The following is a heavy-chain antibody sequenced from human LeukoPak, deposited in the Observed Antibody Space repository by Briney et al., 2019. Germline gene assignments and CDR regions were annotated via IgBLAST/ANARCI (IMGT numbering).Heavy chain of an antibody. CDR3: ARLPGIHFDY. CDR1: GGSISSSSYY. CDR2: IYYSGST. V-gene: IGHV4-39*01. J-gene: IGHJ4*02. Sequence: PSETLSLTCTVSGGSISSSSYYWGWIRQPPGKGLEWIGSIYYSGSTYYNPSLKSRVTISVDTSKNQFSLKLSSVTAADTAVYYCARLPGIHFDYWGQGTLVTVSS.